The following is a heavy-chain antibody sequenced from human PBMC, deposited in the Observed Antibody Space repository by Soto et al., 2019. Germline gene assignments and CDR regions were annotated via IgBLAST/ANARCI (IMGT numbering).Heavy chain of an antibody. CDR2: ISSSGSTI. J-gene: IGHJ4*02. V-gene: IGHV3-48*03. CDR3: ARDFYGGYTYGPGDY. CDR1: GFTFSSYE. Sequence: LRLSCAASGFTFSSYEMNWVRQAPGKGLEWVSYISSSGSTIYYADSVKGRFTISRDNAKRSLYLQMNSLRAEDTAVYYCARDFYGGYTYGPGDYWGQGALVTVSS. D-gene: IGHD5-18*01.